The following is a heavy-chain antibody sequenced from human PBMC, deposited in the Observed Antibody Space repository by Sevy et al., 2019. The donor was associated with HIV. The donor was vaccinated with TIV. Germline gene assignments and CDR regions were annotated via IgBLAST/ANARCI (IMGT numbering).Heavy chain of an antibody. D-gene: IGHD5-12*01. CDR1: GLTFSGSA. CDR3: TRLQSGYDSVGYGYYYMDV. Sequence: GGSLRLSCAASGLTFSGSAMHWVRQASGKGLEWVGRIRSKANSYATAYAASVKGRFIISRDDSKNTAYLQMNSLKTEDTAVYYCTRLQSGYDSVGYGYYYMDVWGKGTTVTVSS. CDR2: IRSKANSYAT. V-gene: IGHV3-73*01. J-gene: IGHJ6*03.